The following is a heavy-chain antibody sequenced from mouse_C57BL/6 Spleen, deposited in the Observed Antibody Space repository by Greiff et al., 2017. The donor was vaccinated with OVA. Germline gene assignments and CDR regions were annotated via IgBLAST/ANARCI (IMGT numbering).Heavy chain of an antibody. CDR3: TTASYYAMDY. CDR2: IDPENGDT. Sequence: DVKLVESGAELVRPGASVKLSCTASGFNIKDDYMHWVKQRPEQGLEWIGWIDPENGDTEYASKFQGKATITADTSSNTAYLQLSSLTSEDTAVYYCTTASYYAMDYWGQGTSVTVSS. J-gene: IGHJ4*01. V-gene: IGHV14-4*01. CDR1: GFNIKDDY.